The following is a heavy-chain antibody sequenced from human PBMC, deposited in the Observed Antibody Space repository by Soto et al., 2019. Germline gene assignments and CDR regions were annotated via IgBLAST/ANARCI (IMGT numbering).Heavy chain of an antibody. Sequence: EVQLLESGGDLVQPGRSLRLSCAASGFTFSGYAMSWVRQAPGKGLEWVSVTHGGGNSAYYADSVQGRFTISRDNSKNTLYLQMSSLRGEDTAVYYCARNRSRVTTSWHFDSWGQGTLVTVSS. J-gene: IGHJ4*02. D-gene: IGHD4-17*01. CDR3: ARNRSRVTTSWHFDS. CDR2: THGGGNSA. CDR1: GFTFSGYA. V-gene: IGHV3-23*01.